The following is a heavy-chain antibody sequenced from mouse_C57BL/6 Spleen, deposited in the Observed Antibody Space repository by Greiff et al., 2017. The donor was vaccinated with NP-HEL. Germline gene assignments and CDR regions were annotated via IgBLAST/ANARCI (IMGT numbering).Heavy chain of an antibody. CDR3: AREGFAY. CDR2: IYPGDGDT. V-gene: IGHV1-82*01. D-gene: IGHD3-3*01. CDR1: GYAFSSSW. J-gene: IGHJ3*01. Sequence: QVQLQQPGPELVKPGASVKISCKASGYAFSSSWMNWVKQRPGKGLEWIGRIYPGDGDTNYNGKFKGKATLTADKSSSTAYMQLSSLTSEDSAVYFCAREGFAYWGQGTLVTVSA.